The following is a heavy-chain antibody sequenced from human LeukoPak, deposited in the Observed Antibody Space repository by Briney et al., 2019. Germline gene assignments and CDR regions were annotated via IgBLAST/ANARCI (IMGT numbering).Heavy chain of an antibody. V-gene: IGHV5-51*01. CDR3: ARHRTTKLPADY. CDR1: GFTFTGYW. Sequence: GESLKISCKGSGFTFTGYWIGWVRQMPGKGLEWMGIIYPGDSDTRYSPSFQGQVTISADKSISTAYLQWSSLKASDTAMYYCARHRTTKLPADYWGQGTLVTVSS. J-gene: IGHJ4*02. D-gene: IGHD4-17*01. CDR2: IYPGDSDT.